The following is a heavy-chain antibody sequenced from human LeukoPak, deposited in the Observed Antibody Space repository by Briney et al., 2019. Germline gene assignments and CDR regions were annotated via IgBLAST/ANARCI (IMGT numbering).Heavy chain of an antibody. Sequence: SETLSLTCTVSGGSISSYYWSWIRQPAGKGLEWIGRIYTSGSTNYKPSLKSRVTMSVDTSKNQFSLKLSSVTAADTAVYYCARDNSNYYYYYMDVWGKGTTVTVS. CDR1: GGSISSYY. CDR3: ARDNSNYYYYYMDV. V-gene: IGHV4-4*07. CDR2: IYTSGST. D-gene: IGHD4-11*01. J-gene: IGHJ6*03.